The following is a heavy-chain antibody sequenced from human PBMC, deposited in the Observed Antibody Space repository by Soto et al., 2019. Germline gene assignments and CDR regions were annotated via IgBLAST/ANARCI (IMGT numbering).Heavy chain of an antibody. CDR3: ASMTTVTNIDY. Sequence: SETLSLTCAVSGGSISSGGYSWSWIRRPPGKGLEWIGYIYHSGSTYYNPSLKSRVTISVDRSKNQFSLKLSSVTAADTAVYYCASMTTVTNIDYLGQETLVAVSS. D-gene: IGHD4-17*01. CDR1: GGSISSGGYS. V-gene: IGHV4-30-2*01. J-gene: IGHJ4*02. CDR2: IYHSGST.